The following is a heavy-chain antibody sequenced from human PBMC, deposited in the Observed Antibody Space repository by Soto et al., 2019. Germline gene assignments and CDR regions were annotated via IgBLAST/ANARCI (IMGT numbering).Heavy chain of an antibody. Sequence: SVKVSCKASGGSFSSYAISWVRQAPGQGLEWMGGIIPIFGTANYAQKFQGRVTITADESTSTAYMELSSLRSEDTAVYYCATPLSTIFGVVIIGHYYYGMDVWGQGTTVTVSS. CDR1: GGSFSSYA. J-gene: IGHJ6*02. V-gene: IGHV1-69*13. D-gene: IGHD3-3*01. CDR2: IIPIFGTA. CDR3: ATPLSTIFGVVIIGHYYYGMDV.